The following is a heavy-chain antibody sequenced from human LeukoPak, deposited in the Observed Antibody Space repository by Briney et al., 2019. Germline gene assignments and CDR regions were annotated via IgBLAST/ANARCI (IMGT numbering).Heavy chain of an antibody. D-gene: IGHD6-19*01. J-gene: IGHJ4*02. CDR1: GYTFTGYY. CDR2: IIPIFGTA. V-gene: IGHV1-69*13. CDR3: AGDSSGWGNQKFGY. Sequence: GASVKVSCKASGYTFTGYYIHWVRQAPGQGLEWMGGIIPIFGTANYAQKFQGRVTITADESTSTAYMELSSLRSEDTAVYYCAGDSSGWGNQKFGYWGQGTLVTVSS.